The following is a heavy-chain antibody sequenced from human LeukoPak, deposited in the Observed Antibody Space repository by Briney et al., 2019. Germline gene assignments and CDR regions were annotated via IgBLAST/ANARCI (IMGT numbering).Heavy chain of an antibody. V-gene: IGHV3-21*01. D-gene: IGHD2-15*01. CDR2: ISSSSSYI. CDR1: GFTFSSYS. CDR3: ARDAAYCSGGSCYFGY. Sequence: GGSLRLSXAASGFTFSSYSMNWVRQAPGKGLEWVSSISSSSSYIYYADSAKGRFTISRDNAKNSLYLQMNSLRAEDTAVYYCARDAAYCSGGSCYFGYWGQGSLVTVSS. J-gene: IGHJ4*02.